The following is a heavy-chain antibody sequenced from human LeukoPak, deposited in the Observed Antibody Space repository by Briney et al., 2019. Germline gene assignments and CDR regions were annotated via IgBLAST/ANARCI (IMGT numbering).Heavy chain of an antibody. D-gene: IGHD3-3*01. CDR3: ARGRDYDFWSGPRTYYFDY. Sequence: SETLSLTCTVSGGSISSSSYYWGWIRQPPGKGLEWIGSIYYSGSTYYNPSLKSRVTISVDTSKNQFSLKLSSVTAADTAVYYCARGRDYDFWSGPRTYYFDYWGQGTLVTVSS. CDR1: GGSISSSSYY. V-gene: IGHV4-39*07. J-gene: IGHJ4*02. CDR2: IYYSGST.